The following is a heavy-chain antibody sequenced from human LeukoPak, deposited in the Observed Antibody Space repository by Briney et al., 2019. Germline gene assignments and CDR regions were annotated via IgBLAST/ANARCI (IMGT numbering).Heavy chain of an antibody. CDR2: ISTTSDYI. V-gene: IGHV3-21*01. D-gene: IGHD6-13*01. J-gene: IGHJ4*02. CDR3: ARGGIYSQGFVY. CDR1: GFAFSGYS. Sequence: GGSLRLSCAASGFAFSGYSMNWVRQAPGKGLEWVSSISTTSDYIHYADSLKGRVAISRDNAKNSLYLQMNSLRAEDTAVYYCARGGIYSQGFVYWGQGSLVTVSS.